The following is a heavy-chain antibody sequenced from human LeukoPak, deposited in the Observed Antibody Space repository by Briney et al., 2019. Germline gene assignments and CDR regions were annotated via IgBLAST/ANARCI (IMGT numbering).Heavy chain of an antibody. CDR2: IDGDGGST. CDR1: GFTFSGFW. D-gene: IGHD3-3*01. CDR3: ARTMTGGFFVL. V-gene: IGHV3-74*03. Sequence: GGSLRLSCAASGFTFSGFWMHWVRQAPGKGLVWVSRIDGDGGSTTYADSVKGRFTISRDNARNTLHLQMISLRAEDTAVYYCARTMTGGFFVLWGQGTLVSVSS. J-gene: IGHJ4*02.